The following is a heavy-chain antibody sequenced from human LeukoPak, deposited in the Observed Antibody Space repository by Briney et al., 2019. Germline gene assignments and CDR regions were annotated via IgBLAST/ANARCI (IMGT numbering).Heavy chain of an antibody. CDR2: IYTSGST. J-gene: IGHJ6*02. V-gene: IGHV4-4*07. Sequence: SETLSLTCTVSGGSISSYYWSWIRQPAGKGLEWIGHIYTSGSTNYNPSLKSRVTMSVDTSKNQLSLKVTSATDADTAVYYCARQAQYYYGMDVWGQGTTVTVSS. CDR1: GGSISSYY. CDR3: ARQAQYYYGMDV.